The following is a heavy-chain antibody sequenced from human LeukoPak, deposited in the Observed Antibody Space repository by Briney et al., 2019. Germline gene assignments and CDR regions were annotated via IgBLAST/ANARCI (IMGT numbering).Heavy chain of an antibody. J-gene: IGHJ3*02. CDR2: IYTSGST. V-gene: IGHV4-4*09. Sequence: SETLSLTCTVSGGSISSYYWSWIRQPPGKGLEWIGYIYTSGSTNYNPSLKSRVTISVDTSKNQFSLKLSSVTAADTAVYYCARHQKLMVRGVIGAFDIWGQGTMVTVSS. CDR1: GGSISSYY. D-gene: IGHD3-10*01. CDR3: ARHQKLMVRGVIGAFDI.